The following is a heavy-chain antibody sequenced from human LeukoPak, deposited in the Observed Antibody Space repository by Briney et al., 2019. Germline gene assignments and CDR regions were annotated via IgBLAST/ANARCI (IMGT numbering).Heavy chain of an antibody. CDR2: IYYSGST. J-gene: IGHJ4*02. Sequence: PSETLSLTCTVSGGSISSSSYYWARIRQPPGKGLEWIGSIYYSGSTYYNPSLKSRVTISVDTSKNQFSLKLSSVTAADTAVYYCARDQYSSGCWGGYWGQGTLVTVSS. V-gene: IGHV4-39*07. D-gene: IGHD6-19*01. CDR3: ARDQYSSGCWGGY. CDR1: GGSISSSSYY.